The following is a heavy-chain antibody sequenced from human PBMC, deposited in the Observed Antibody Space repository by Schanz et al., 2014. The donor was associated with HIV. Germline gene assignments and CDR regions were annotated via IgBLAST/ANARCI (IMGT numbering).Heavy chain of an antibody. Sequence: QVQLHQWGAGLLKPSETLSLTCAVYGGSFSAYYWSWIRQPPGKGLEWIGEINHRGITNYNPSLESRVTISVDTSKNQFSLKLSSVIAADTAVYYCARLVDSSSWYLPMIGYWGQGTLVTVSS. J-gene: IGHJ4*02. CDR2: INHRGIT. V-gene: IGHV4-34*01. CDR1: GGSFSAYY. CDR3: ARLVDSSSWYLPMIGY. D-gene: IGHD6-13*01.